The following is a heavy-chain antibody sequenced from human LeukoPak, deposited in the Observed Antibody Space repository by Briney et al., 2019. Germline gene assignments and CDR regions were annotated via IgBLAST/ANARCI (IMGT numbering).Heavy chain of an antibody. D-gene: IGHD3-10*01. CDR3: ARDRRLLYFGELFHDAFDI. J-gene: IGHJ3*02. CDR2: ISTDGNT. V-gene: IGHV3-53*01. CDR1: GFTVSSNY. Sequence: RSLRLSCAASGFTVSSNYMNCVRQAPGKGLEWVSVISTDGNTYYADSVKGRFTISRDNSKNTLYLQMNSLRAEDTAVYYCARDRRLLYFGELFHDAFDIWGQGTMVTVS.